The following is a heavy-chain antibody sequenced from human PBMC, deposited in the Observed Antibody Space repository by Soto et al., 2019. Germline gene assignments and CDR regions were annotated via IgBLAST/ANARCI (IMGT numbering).Heavy chain of an antibody. V-gene: IGHV3-74*01. Sequence: EVQLVESGGGLVQPGESLRLSCAASGFTFSNYWMHWVRQAPGKGLVWVSRIDSDGSRITYADFVKGRFTISSDNAKNTVYMHMNSLTAEDRDVYCCVRTRLVVAVVTREDFWGQGTLVTVSS. D-gene: IGHD2-8*02. CDR1: GFTFSNYW. CDR2: IDSDGSRI. CDR3: VRTRLVVAVVTREDF. J-gene: IGHJ4*02.